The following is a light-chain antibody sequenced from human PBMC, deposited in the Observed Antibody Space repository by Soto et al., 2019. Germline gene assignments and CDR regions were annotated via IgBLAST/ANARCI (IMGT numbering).Light chain of an antibody. V-gene: IGKV3-11*01. CDR3: QQRSNWPPLT. J-gene: IGKJ4*01. CDR1: QSVSSY. Sequence: EIVLTQSPATLSLSPGERATLSCRASQSVSSYLAWYQQKPGQAPRLLIYDASNRATGIPARFSGSGSGTDCTLTISSLEPEDFAVYYCQQRSNWPPLTFGGGIKLEIK. CDR2: DAS.